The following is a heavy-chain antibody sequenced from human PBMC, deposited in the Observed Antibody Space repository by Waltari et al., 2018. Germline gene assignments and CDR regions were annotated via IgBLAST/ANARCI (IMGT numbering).Heavy chain of an antibody. Sequence: QVQLQQWGAGLLKPSETLSLTCADYGGSFSGYYWSWIRQPPGKGLEWIGEINHSGSTNYNPSLKSRVTISVDTSKNQFSLKLSSVTAADTAVYYCARLWYYYGSGYPLDYWGQGTLVTVSS. V-gene: IGHV4-34*01. J-gene: IGHJ4*02. D-gene: IGHD3-10*01. CDR3: ARLWYYYGSGYPLDY. CDR2: INHSGST. CDR1: GGSFSGYY.